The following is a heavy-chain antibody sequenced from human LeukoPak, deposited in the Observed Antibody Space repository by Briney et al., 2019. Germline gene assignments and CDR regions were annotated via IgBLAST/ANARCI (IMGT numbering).Heavy chain of an antibody. CDR1: GGTFSSYA. V-gene: IGHV1-69*13. CDR3: ARAAGCSSTSCKGGWFDP. J-gene: IGHJ5*02. CDR2: IIPIFGTA. Sequence: GASVKVSCKASGGTFSSYAISWVRQAPGQGLEWMGGIIPIFGTANYAQKFQGRVTITADESTSTAYMELSSLRSEDTAVYYCARAAGCSSTSCKGGWFDPWGQGTLVTVSS. D-gene: IGHD2-2*01.